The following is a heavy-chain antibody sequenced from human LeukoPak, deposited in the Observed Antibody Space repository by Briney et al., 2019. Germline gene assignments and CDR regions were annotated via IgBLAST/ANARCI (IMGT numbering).Heavy chain of an antibody. CDR2: IHYSGST. CDR3: ARASGVLPSFEWANWLYT. J-gene: IGHJ5*02. Sequence: KPSETLSLTCTVSGGSIRTSDYYWAWIRQPPGRGLEWIRTIHYSGSTFYKPPLKSRLTVSADTSRNQFYMKLSSVTGADTAVYYCARASGVLPSFEWANWLYTWGQGSLVAVSS. D-gene: IGHD3-9*01. CDR1: GGSIRTSDYY. V-gene: IGHV4-39*01.